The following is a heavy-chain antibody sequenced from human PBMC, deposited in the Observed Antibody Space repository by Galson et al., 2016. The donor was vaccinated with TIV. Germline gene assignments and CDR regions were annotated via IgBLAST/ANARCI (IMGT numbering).Heavy chain of an antibody. CDR2: TYSRSRWYN. CDR3: ARGGGDGQKALTHFDH. V-gene: IGHV6-1*01. D-gene: IGHD5-24*01. CDR1: GDSVSSKSAA. Sequence: CAISGDSVSSKSAAWNWIRQSQSRGLEWLGRTYSRSRWYNEYAVSVRSRISINPDTSKNQFSLQLNSVTPEDTAIYYCARGGGDGQKALTHFDHWGQGTLVTVSS. J-gene: IGHJ4*02.